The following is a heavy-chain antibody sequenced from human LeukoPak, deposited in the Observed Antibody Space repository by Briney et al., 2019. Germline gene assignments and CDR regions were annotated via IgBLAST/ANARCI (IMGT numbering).Heavy chain of an antibody. CDR3: ARNSGSFAFDY. CDR1: GFTFSNYA. Sequence: GGSLRLSCAASGFTFSNYAMHWVRQAPGKGLEWVSYISSSSSTIYYADSVKGRFTISRDNAKNSLYLQMNSLRAEDTAVYYCARNSGSFAFDYWGQGTLVTVSS. D-gene: IGHD1-26*01. J-gene: IGHJ4*02. CDR2: ISSSSSTI. V-gene: IGHV3-48*04.